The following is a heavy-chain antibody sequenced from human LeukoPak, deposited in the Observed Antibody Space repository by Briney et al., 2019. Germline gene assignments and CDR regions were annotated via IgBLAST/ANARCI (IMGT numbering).Heavy chain of an antibody. D-gene: IGHD4/OR15-4a*01. CDR1: GGSFSGYY. CDR2: INHSGSS. V-gene: IGHV4-34*01. Sequence: SETLSLTCAVYGGSFSGYYWSWIRQPPGKGLEWIGEINHSGSSNYNPSLKSRVTISVDTSKNQFSLKLSSVTAADTAVYYCARVFRAKPQIQHWGQGTLVTVSS. CDR3: ARVFRAKPQIQH. J-gene: IGHJ1*01.